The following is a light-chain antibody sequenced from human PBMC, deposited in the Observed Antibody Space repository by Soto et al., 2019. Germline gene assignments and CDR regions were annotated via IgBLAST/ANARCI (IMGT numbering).Light chain of an antibody. Sequence: DIPMTQSPSTLPASVGDRVTITCRANQSISTWLAWYQQKPGKAPNLLIYKASRLETGVPSRFSGSGSGTEFTLTISSLQSEDFALYYCQQYNDWPLTFGQGTKVDIK. J-gene: IGKJ1*01. V-gene: IGKV1-5*03. CDR2: KAS. CDR1: QSISTW. CDR3: QQYNDWPLT.